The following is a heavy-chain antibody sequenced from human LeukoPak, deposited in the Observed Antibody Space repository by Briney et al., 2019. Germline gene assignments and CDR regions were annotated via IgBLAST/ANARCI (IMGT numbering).Heavy chain of an antibody. CDR3: ARHGSNYFGSGSYSYYHYGLDV. V-gene: IGHV4-59*08. D-gene: IGHD3-10*01. J-gene: IGHJ6*02. Sequence: SETLSLTCTVPGGSINSYYWSWIQQPPGKGLEWIGYIYYSGSTNSNPSLKSRVTISVDTSKNQFSLKLRSVTAADSAVYYCARHGSNYFGSGSYSYYHYGLDVWGQGTTVTVSS. CDR1: GGSINSYY. CDR2: IYYSGST.